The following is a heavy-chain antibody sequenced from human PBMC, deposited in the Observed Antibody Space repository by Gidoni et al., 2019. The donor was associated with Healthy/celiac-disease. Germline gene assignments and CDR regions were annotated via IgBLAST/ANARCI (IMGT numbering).Heavy chain of an antibody. V-gene: IGHV3-30-3*01. CDR2: ISHDGSNK. J-gene: IGHJ4*02. Sequence: QVQLVEAGGGVVQPGRSLRLSCAAAGFTFSSYAMHWFRQAPGKGLEWVAVISHDGSNKYYADSVKGRFTISRDNSKNTLYLQMNSLRAEDTAVYYCARAHSGSYYTLGYWGQGTLVTVSS. D-gene: IGHD1-26*01. CDR3: ARAHSGSYYTLGY. CDR1: GFTFSSYA.